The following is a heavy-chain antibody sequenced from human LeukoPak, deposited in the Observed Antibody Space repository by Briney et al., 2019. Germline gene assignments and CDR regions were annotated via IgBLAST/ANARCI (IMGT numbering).Heavy chain of an antibody. V-gene: IGHV4-34*01. CDR1: GGSFSGYY. CDR2: INHSGST. J-gene: IGHJ4*02. CDR3: ARTQTEITIFGVANLYFDY. D-gene: IGHD3-3*01. Sequence: SETLSLTCAVYGGSFSGYYWSWIRQPPGKGPEWIGEINHSGSTNYNPSLKSRVTISVDTSKNQFSLKLSSVTATDTAVYYCARTQTEITIFGVANLYFDYWGQGTLVTVSS.